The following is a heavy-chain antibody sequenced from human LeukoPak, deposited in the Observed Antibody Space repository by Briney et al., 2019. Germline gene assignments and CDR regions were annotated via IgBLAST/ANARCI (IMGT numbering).Heavy chain of an antibody. CDR3: ARDEPDGGSAS. CDR2: ISSSSSTI. CDR1: GFNFNTYS. J-gene: IGHJ4*02. D-gene: IGHD2-2*01. V-gene: IGHV3-48*01. Sequence: GGSLRLSCAASGFNFNTYSMTWVRQPPGKGLEWVSYISSSSSTIFYGDSVKGRFTISRDNAKSSLYLQMNSLRAEDTAVYYCARDEPDGGSASWGQGTLVTVSS.